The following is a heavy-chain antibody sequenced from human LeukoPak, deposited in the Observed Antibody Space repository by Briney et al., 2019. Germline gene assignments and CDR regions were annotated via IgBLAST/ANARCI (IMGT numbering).Heavy chain of an antibody. Sequence: GASVKVSCKASGYTFTSYYMHWVRQAPGQGLEWMGWISAYNGNTNYAQKLQGRVTMTTDTSTSTAYMELRSLRSDDTAVYYCARVLVVPAASYYYMDVWGKGTTVTVSS. CDR1: GYTFTSYY. J-gene: IGHJ6*03. CDR2: ISAYNGNT. CDR3: ARVLVVPAASYYYMDV. D-gene: IGHD2-2*01. V-gene: IGHV1-18*04.